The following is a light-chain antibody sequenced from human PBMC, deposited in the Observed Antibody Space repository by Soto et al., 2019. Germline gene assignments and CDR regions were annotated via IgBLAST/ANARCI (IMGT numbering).Light chain of an antibody. J-gene: IGLJ2*01. Sequence: QAVVTQSPSASASLGASVKLTCTLSSGHSSYAIAWHQQQPEKGPRYLMKLNSDGSHSKGDGIPDRFSGSSSGAERYLTISSLQSEDEADYYCQTWGTGIHVVFGGGTKLTGL. CDR1: SGHSSYA. V-gene: IGLV4-69*01. CDR2: LNSDGSH. CDR3: QTWGTGIHVV.